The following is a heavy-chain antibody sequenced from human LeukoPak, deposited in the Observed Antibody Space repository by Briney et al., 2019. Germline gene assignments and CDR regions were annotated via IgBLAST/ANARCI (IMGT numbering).Heavy chain of an antibody. CDR1: GGSFSGFY. D-gene: IGHD2-8*01. CDR3: ARVHRRSRYCTHFNCAPS. CDR2: INDSGST. J-gene: IGHJ4*02. Sequence: SETLSLTCAVYGGSFSGFYLSWIRQPPGKGLEWIGEINDSGSTNYNPSLKSRVTLSLDTSRKQFSLKLRSVTAAETAVYYCARVHRRSRYCTHFNCAPSWGRGTMVTVSS. V-gene: IGHV4-34*01.